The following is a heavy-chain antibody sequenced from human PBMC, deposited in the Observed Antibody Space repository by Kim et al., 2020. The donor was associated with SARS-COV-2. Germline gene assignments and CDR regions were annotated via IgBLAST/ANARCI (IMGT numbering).Heavy chain of an antibody. J-gene: IGHJ4*02. D-gene: IGHD1-26*01. CDR1: GYSVSRYG. CDR3: AKRRSGTQAFFEY. Sequence: GGSLRLSCAASGYSVSRYGMSWVRQAPGKGLEWVAAISASGGDTNYADSVKGRFTISRDHSRSTVNLQMNSLRGEDTAVYYSAKRRSGTQAFFEYWGQGTLVPVSS. V-gene: IGHV3-23*01. CDR2: ISASGGDT.